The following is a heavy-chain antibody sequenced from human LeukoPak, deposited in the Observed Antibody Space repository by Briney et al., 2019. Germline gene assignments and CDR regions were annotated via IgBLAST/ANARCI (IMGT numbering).Heavy chain of an antibody. D-gene: IGHD3-22*01. J-gene: IGHJ5*02. Sequence: SETLSLTCTVSGGSISSYYWTWIRQPPGKALEWIGCVYYSGTTNYNPSLKSRVTISVDTSKNQFSLKLTSVTAADTAVYYCARQGDQYDSSGYYLGGFDPWGQGTLVTVSS. V-gene: IGHV4-59*08. CDR1: GGSISSYY. CDR3: ARQGDQYDSSGYYLGGFDP. CDR2: VYYSGTT.